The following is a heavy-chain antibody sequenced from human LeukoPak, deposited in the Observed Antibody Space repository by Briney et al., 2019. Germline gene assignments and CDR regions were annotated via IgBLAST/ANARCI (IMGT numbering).Heavy chain of an antibody. V-gene: IGHV1-18*01. J-gene: IGHJ4*02. CDR3: ARLYYYDSSGYSFDY. Sequence: ASVKVSCKASGYXFTSYGISWVQQAPGQGLEWMGWISAYNGNTNYAQKLQGRVTMTTDTSTSTAYMELRGLRSDDTAVYYCARLYYYDSSGYSFDYWGQGTLVTVSS. CDR1: GYXFTSYG. D-gene: IGHD3-22*01. CDR2: ISAYNGNT.